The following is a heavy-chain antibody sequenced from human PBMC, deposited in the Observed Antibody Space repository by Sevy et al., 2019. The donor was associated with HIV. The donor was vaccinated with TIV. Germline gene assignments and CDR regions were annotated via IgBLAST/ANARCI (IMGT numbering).Heavy chain of an antibody. Sequence: GGSLRLSCAASGFTFSSYGMHWVRQAPDKGLEWVAVISYDGSNKYYADSVKGRFTISRDNSKNTLYLQMNSLRAEDTAVYYCAKDHRWYDILTGYYYRYFDYWGQGTLVTVSS. CDR1: GFTFSSYG. V-gene: IGHV3-30*18. D-gene: IGHD3-9*01. CDR2: ISYDGSNK. CDR3: AKDHRWYDILTGYYYRYFDY. J-gene: IGHJ4*02.